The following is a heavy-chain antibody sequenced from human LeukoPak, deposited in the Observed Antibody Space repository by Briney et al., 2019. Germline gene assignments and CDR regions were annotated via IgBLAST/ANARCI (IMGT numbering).Heavy chain of an antibody. CDR3: ARVAFGGVIAGAFDI. J-gene: IGHJ3*02. Sequence: GGSLRLSCAASGFTVSSNYMNWVRQAPGKGLEWVSVIYSGGNTYYADSVKGRFTFSRDNSKNTLYLQMNSLRVEDTAVYYCARVAFGGVIAGAFDIWGQGTKVTVSS. D-gene: IGHD3-16*02. CDR2: IYSGGNT. V-gene: IGHV3-66*02. CDR1: GFTVSSNY.